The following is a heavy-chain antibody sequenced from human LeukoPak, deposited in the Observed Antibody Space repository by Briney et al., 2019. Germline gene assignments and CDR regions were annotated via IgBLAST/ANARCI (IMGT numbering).Heavy chain of an antibody. J-gene: IGHJ3*02. CDR1: GYSLISYG. Sequence: GESLKISCKGSGYSLISYGIGWVRQMPGKGLEWMAIIYPGDSDTKYSPSFQGQVTISVDKSISTAYLQWSSLKASDTAMYYCARQIIVDAFDIWGQGTLVTVSS. CDR2: IYPGDSDT. V-gene: IGHV5-51*01. CDR3: ARQIIVDAFDI. D-gene: IGHD2/OR15-2a*01.